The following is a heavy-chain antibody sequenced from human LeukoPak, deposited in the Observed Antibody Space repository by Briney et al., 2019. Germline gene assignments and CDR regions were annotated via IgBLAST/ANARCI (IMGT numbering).Heavy chain of an antibody. CDR2: ICYSGST. V-gene: IGHV4-39*01. CDR3: ARQSNYGDTDFDY. D-gene: IGHD4-17*01. CDR1: GVSISSSSYY. Sequence: SETLSLTCTVSGVSISSSSYYWGGLRQRPGKGGGWIGSICYSGSTYYNPSLKSRVTISVDTSKNQFSLKLSSVTAADTAVYYCARQSNYGDTDFDYCGQGTLVPVSS. J-gene: IGHJ4*02.